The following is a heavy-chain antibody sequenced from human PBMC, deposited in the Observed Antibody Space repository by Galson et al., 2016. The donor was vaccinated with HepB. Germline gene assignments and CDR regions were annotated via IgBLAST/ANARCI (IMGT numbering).Heavy chain of an antibody. Sequence: SVKVSCKASGYTFTGHYIHWVRQAPGQGLQWVGSINPNRGGTKLAQEFHGRVTMTGDTSISTVYMELSQLRSDDTAVYYLARDPGYGGSCLDYWGQGTHVSVSA. J-gene: IGHJ4*02. V-gene: IGHV1-2*02. CDR2: INPNRGGT. CDR1: GYTFTGHY. D-gene: IGHD4-23*01. CDR3: ARDPGYGGSCLDY.